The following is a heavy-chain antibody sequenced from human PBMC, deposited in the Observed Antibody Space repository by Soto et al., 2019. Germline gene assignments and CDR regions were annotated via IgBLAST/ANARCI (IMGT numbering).Heavy chain of an antibody. Sequence: PGGSLRLSCAASGITFSSYAMTWVRQAPGKGLEWVSSISGGGEFTSYADSVKGRFTISRDNSKNTVYLQMNSLRAEDTAVYYCARGLSRSVYDFWSGPLHRPDNNWFGPWGQGTLVTVSS. D-gene: IGHD3-3*01. J-gene: IGHJ5*02. V-gene: IGHV3-23*01. CDR3: ARGLSRSVYDFWSGPLHRPDNNWFGP. CDR1: GITFSSYA. CDR2: ISGGGEFT.